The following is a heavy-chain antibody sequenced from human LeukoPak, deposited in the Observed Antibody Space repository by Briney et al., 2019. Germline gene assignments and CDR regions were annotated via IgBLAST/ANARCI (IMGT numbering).Heavy chain of an antibody. D-gene: IGHD3-16*01. V-gene: IGHV3-7*04. CDR2: IKEDGSEK. CDR3: ARGGLRYFAL. J-gene: IGHJ5*02. CDR1: GFTFSNYW. Sequence: GGSLRLSCAASGFTFSNYWMSWVRQAPGKGLEWVANIKEDGSEKYYVDSVKGRFTISRDNGKNSLYLQMNSLRVEDTAVYCCARGGLRYFALWGQGALVTVSS.